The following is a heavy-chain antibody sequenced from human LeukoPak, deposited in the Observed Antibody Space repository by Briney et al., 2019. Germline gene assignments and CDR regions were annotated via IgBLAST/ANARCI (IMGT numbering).Heavy chain of an antibody. CDR3: ARDRDGMDV. CDR1: GFTFSSYS. J-gene: IGHJ6*02. V-gene: IGHV3-48*02. Sequence: PGGSLRLSCAASGFTFSSYSMNWVRQAPGKGLEWVSYISSSSTIYYADSVKGRFTIPRDNAKNSLYLQMNSLRDEDTAVYYCARDRDGMDVWGQGTTVTVSS. CDR2: ISSSSTI.